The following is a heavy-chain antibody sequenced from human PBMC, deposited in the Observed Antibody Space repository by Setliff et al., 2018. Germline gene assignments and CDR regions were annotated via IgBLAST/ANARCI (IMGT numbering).Heavy chain of an antibody. CDR1: GYSFTSYW. CDR2: IQPGDSDT. Sequence: GESLKISCKGSGYSFTSYWIGWVRQIPGKGLEWMGIIQPGDSDTRYSPSFQGQVTISADKSILTAFLQWTYLKASDSAMYYCARLGRNNSAPPGDYWGQGTLVTVSS. D-gene: IGHD6-25*01. V-gene: IGHV5-51*01. CDR3: ARLGRNNSAPPGDY. J-gene: IGHJ4*02.